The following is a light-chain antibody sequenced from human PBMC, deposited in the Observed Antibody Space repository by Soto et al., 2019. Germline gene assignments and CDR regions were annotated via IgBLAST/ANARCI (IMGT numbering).Light chain of an antibody. CDR3: QQYHSYPRT. CDR1: QDIVNF. Sequence: DIQMTQSPSSLSASIGDRVTITCRASQDIVNFLAWFQQKPGEAPKSLIFGASSLQRGVPSKFSGNGSGTDFALSISSLQPEDFATYYCQQYHSYPRTFGQGTKVDIK. J-gene: IGKJ1*01. CDR2: GAS. V-gene: IGKV1-16*02.